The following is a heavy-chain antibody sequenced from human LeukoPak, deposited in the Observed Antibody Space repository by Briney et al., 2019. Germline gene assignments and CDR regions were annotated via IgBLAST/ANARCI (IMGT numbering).Heavy chain of an antibody. J-gene: IGHJ4*02. CDR1: VFTFSTYA. CDR2: ISSSDGRT. D-gene: IGHD3-9*01. Sequence: GGPLRLSCASSVFTFSTYAMSWLRQAPGKGLEWVSTISSSDGRTYYADSVKGRFTISRDNSKDTLYLQMNSLRAEDTALYYCAKDLGAIFADYWGQGTLVTVSS. CDR3: AKDLGAIFADY. V-gene: IGHV3-23*01.